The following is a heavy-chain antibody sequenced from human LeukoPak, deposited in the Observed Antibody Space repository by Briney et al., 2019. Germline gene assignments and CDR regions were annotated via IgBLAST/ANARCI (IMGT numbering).Heavy chain of an antibody. V-gene: IGHV1-2*02. D-gene: IGHD2-2*01. CDR3: ARDQGSTSYYYYMDV. Sequence: GASVKASCKASGYTFTGYYMHWVRQAPGQGLEWMGWINPNSGGTNYAQKFQGRVTMTRDTSISTAYMELSRLRSDDTAVYYCARDQGSTSYYYYMDVWGKGTTVTISS. CDR2: INPNSGGT. J-gene: IGHJ6*03. CDR1: GYTFTGYY.